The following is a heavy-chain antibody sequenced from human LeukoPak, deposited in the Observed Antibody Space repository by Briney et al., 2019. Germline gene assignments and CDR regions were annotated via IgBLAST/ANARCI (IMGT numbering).Heavy chain of an antibody. CDR1: GFTFSSYW. CDR3: ARDVYYGSGSYSNDAFDI. J-gene: IGHJ3*02. V-gene: IGHV3-74*01. D-gene: IGHD3-10*01. CDR2: INSDGSST. Sequence: GGSLRLSCAASGFTFSSYWMHWVRQAPGKGLVWVSRINSDGSSTTYADSVKGRFTISRDNAKNTLYLQMNSLRAEDTAVYYCARDVYYGSGSYSNDAFDIWGQGTMVTVSS.